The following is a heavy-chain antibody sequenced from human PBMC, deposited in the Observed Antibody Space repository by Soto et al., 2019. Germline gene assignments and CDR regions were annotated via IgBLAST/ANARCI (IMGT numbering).Heavy chain of an antibody. CDR3: AREIYGSGTNNWFDP. Sequence: RASVKVSCKASGYTFTSYGISWVRQAPGQGLEWMGWISAYNGNTNYAQKLQGRVTMTTDTSTSTAYMELRSLRSDDTAVYYCAREIYGSGTNNWFDPWGQGTLVTVSS. D-gene: IGHD3-10*01. V-gene: IGHV1-18*01. CDR1: GYTFTSYG. CDR2: ISAYNGNT. J-gene: IGHJ5*02.